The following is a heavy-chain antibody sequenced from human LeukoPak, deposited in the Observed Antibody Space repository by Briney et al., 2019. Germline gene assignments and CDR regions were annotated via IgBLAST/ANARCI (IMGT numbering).Heavy chain of an antibody. V-gene: IGHV1-24*01. D-gene: IGHD6-13*01. CDR3: ATPLPIAAAVHASPHGFDI. CDR2: FDPEDGET. Sequence: ASVKVSCKVSGCTLTELSMHWVRQAPGKGLEWMGGFDPEDGETIYAQKFQGRVTMTEDTSTDTAYMELSSLRSEDTAVYYCATPLPIAAAVHASPHGFDIWGQGTMVTVSS. J-gene: IGHJ3*02. CDR1: GCTLTELS.